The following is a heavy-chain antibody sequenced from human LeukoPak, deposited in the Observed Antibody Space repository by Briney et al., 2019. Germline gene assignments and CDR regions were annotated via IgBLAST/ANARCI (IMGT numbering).Heavy chain of an antibody. CDR3: AKGVTAVGSGSVDY. J-gene: IGHJ4*02. V-gene: IGHV3-30*18. Sequence: GGSLRLSCAASGFTFSNYGMHWVRKAPGKGLEGVVVISYDGSNKYYADSVKGRFTISRDNSKNTLYLQMNRLRAEDAAVYYCAKGVTAVGSGSVDYWGQGTLVTVSS. CDR1: GFTFSNYG. CDR2: ISYDGSNK. D-gene: IGHD3-10*01.